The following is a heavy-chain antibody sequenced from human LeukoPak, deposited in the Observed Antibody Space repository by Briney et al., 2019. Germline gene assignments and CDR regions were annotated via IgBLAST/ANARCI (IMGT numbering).Heavy chain of an antibody. Sequence: GGSLRLSCAASGFTFSSYSMNWVRQAPGKGLEWVSYISSSSSTIYYADSVKGRFTISRGNAKNSLYLQMNSLRAEDTAVYYCARGKRFATVDDWYFDLWGRGTLVTVSS. CDR2: ISSSSSTI. CDR1: GFTFSSYS. V-gene: IGHV3-48*01. J-gene: IGHJ2*01. D-gene: IGHD4-23*01. CDR3: ARGKRFATVDDWYFDL.